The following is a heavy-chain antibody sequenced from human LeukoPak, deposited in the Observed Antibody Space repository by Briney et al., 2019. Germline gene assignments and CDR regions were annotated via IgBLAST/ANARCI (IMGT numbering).Heavy chain of an antibody. D-gene: IGHD3-9*01. V-gene: IGHV3-30*18. CDR2: ISYEGSNK. CDR1: GFTFSSYG. Sequence: GGSLRLSCAASGFTFSSYGMHCVREAPGKGLEWVAVISYEGSNKYYADPVKGRFTISRDNSKNTPHLQMTSLRAEDTAVYYCAKVQGGGLRYFDWFYFDYWGQGTLVTVSS. J-gene: IGHJ4*02. CDR3: AKVQGGGLRYFDWFYFDY.